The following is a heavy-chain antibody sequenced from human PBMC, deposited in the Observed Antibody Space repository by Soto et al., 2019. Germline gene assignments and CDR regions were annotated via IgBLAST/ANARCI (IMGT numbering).Heavy chain of an antibody. V-gene: IGHV4-59*01. J-gene: IGHJ4*02. CDR2: IYYSGIT. Sequence: SETLSLTCTVSGGSISSYYWSWIRQPPGKGLEWIGYIYYSGITNYNPSLKSRVIMSIDMSKNQFSLNLSSVTAADTAVYYCARSQWLSQADFDYWGQGALVTVSS. CDR3: ARSQWLSQADFDY. CDR1: GGSISSYY. D-gene: IGHD5-12*01.